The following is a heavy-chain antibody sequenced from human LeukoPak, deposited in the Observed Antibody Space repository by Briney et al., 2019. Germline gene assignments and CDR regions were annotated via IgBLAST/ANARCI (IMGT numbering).Heavy chain of an antibody. CDR1: GYSFPTYW. Sequence: GESLMISCRASGYSFPTYWIAWVRQMPGKGLEWMGIIYPGDSDTRYSPSFQGQVTISADKSTNTAYLQWRSLKASDTAMYYCARSGVPGAMTWFDPWGQGTLVTVSS. CDR2: IYPGDSDT. D-gene: IGHD2-2*01. J-gene: IGHJ5*02. CDR3: ARSGVPGAMTWFDP. V-gene: IGHV5-51*01.